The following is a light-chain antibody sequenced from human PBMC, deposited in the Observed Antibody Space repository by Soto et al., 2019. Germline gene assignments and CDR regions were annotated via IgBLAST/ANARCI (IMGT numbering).Light chain of an antibody. Sequence: QSVLPQPASVSWSPGQSITISCTGTSSDVGSYNYVSWYQQHPGKAPRLMIYASSNRPSGVSHRFSGSRSGNTASLTISGLQAEDEADYFCSSYTSGSTLYVFGSGTKVTVL. V-gene: IGLV2-14*01. J-gene: IGLJ1*01. CDR3: SSYTSGSTLYV. CDR1: SSDVGSYNY. CDR2: ASS.